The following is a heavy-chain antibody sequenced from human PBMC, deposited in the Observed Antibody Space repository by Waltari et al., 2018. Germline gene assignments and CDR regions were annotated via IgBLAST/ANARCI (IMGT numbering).Heavy chain of an antibody. CDR2: IRYDGSNK. CDR3: AKEGSGYDYVAFDI. J-gene: IGHJ3*02. Sequence: QVQLVESGGGVVQPGGSLRLSCAASGFPFSRYGLPWVRRAPGKGLEWVAFIRYDGSNKYYADSVKGRFTISRDNSKNTLYLQMNSLRAEDTAVYYCAKEGSGYDYVAFDIWGQGTMVTVSS. D-gene: IGHD5-12*01. V-gene: IGHV3-30*02. CDR1: GFPFSRYG.